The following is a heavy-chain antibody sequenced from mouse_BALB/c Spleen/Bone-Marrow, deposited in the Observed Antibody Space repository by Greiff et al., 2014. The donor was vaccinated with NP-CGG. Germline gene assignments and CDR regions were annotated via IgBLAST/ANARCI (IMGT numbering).Heavy chain of an antibody. CDR2: INPNNGGT. CDR3: ARFYYYGSSYWYFDV. V-gene: IGHV1-18*01. J-gene: IGHJ1*01. Sequence: EVQLVESGPELVKPGASVKIPCKASGYTFTGYNMDWVKQSHGKSLEWIGDINPNNGGTIYNQKFKGKATLTVDKSSSTAYMELRSLTSEDTAVYYCARFYYYGSSYWYFDVWGAGTTVTVSS. D-gene: IGHD1-1*01. CDR1: GYTFTGYN.